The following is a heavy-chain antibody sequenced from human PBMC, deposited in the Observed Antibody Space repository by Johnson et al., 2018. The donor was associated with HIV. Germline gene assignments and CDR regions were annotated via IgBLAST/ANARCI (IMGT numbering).Heavy chain of an antibody. V-gene: IGHV3-23*01. Sequence: VQLMESGGGLVQPGRSLRLSCAASGFTFSSYAMSWVRQAPGKGLEWVSAISGSGGSTYYADSVKGRFTISRDNSKNTLYLQMNSLRAEDTAVHYCAKEGTLWFGELYDAFDIWGQGTMVTVSS. D-gene: IGHD3-10*01. CDR1: GFTFSSYA. CDR3: AKEGTLWFGELYDAFDI. CDR2: ISGSGGST. J-gene: IGHJ3*02.